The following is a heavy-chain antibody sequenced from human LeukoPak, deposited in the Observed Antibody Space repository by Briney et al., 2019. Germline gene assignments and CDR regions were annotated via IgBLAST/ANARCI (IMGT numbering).Heavy chain of an antibody. CDR2: IYYSGYT. J-gene: IGHJ6*03. CDR1: GGSISSYY. V-gene: IGHV4-59*01. D-gene: IGHD3-10*01. Sequence: PSETLSLTCTVSGGSISSYYWSWIRQPPGKGLEWIGYIYYSGYTNYNPSLKSRVTISVDTSKNQFSLKLSSVTAADTAVYYCARTTMVQGTYYMDVWGKGTTVTISS. CDR3: ARTTMVQGTYYMDV.